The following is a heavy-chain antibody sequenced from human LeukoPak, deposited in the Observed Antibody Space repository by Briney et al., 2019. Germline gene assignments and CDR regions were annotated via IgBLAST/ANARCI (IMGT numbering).Heavy chain of an antibody. J-gene: IGHJ6*02. CDR1: GGIFRSSG. CDR2: FIPILGTP. V-gene: IGHV1-69*13. CDR3: ARGLYCRSSTSCSDYGMDV. Sequence: ASVKVSCKTSGGIFRSSGLNWVRQAPGQGLEWMGGFIPILGTPNYAQNLQGRVTITADESTSTGYMELSSLRYEDTAVYYCARGLYCRSSTSCSDYGMDVWGQGTTVTVSS. D-gene: IGHD2-15*01.